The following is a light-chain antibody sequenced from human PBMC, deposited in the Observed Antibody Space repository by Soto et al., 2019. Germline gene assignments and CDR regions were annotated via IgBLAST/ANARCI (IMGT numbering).Light chain of an antibody. J-gene: IGKJ4*01. CDR3: QQYNNWPLT. CDR2: GAS. V-gene: IGKV3-15*01. Sequence: EIVMTQSPATLSVSPGERATLSCRASQSVSSNLAWYQQKPGQAPRLLIYGASTRATGIPARFSGSGSGTDFTLPISSLQSEDFAVYYCQQYNNWPLTFCGGTQVEI. CDR1: QSVSSN.